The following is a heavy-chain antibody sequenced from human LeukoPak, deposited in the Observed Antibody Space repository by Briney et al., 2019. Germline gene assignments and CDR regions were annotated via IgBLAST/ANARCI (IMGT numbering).Heavy chain of an antibody. CDR3: AKDRTVGASYWYFDL. D-gene: IGHD1-26*01. V-gene: IGHV3-23*03. CDR1: GFTFRGFL. Sequence: GGSLRLSCAASGFTFRGFLMSWVRQAPGKGLEWVSNIYNGESTYYADSVKGRFTISRDSSKNTLFLHMNTLRAEDTAIYYCAKDRTVGASYWYFDLWGRGTLVTVSS. J-gene: IGHJ2*01. CDR2: IYNGEST.